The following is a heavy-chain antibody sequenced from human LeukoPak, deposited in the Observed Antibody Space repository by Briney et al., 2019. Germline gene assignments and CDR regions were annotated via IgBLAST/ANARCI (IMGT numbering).Heavy chain of an antibody. CDR2: ISAYNGNT. CDR3: ARDLSPPIDY. CDR1: GYTFTNFG. V-gene: IGHV1-18*01. J-gene: IGHJ4*02. D-gene: IGHD3-16*02. Sequence: ASVKVSRKASGYTFTNFGISWVRQAPGQGLEWMGWISAYNGNTNYAQKFQGRVTMTTDTSTSTVYMELRSLRSDDTAVYYCARDLSPPIDYWGQGTLVTVSS.